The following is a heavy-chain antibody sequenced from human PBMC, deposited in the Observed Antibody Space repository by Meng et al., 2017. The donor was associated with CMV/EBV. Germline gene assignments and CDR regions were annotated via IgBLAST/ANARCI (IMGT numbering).Heavy chain of an antibody. D-gene: IGHD3-22*01. CDR1: GFTFSNAW. Sequence: GESLKISCAASGFTFSNAWMSWVRQAPGKGLEWVGRIKSKTDGGTTDYAPPVKGRFTISRDDSKNTLYLQMNSLKTEDTAVYYCTTGRASGYYYVDLLHWGQGTLVTVSS. CDR2: IKSKTDGGTT. CDR3: TTGRASGYYYVDLLH. J-gene: IGHJ4*02. V-gene: IGHV3-15*01.